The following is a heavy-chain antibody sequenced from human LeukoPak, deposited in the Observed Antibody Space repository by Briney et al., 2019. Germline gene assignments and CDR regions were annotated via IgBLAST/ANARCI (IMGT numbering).Heavy chain of an antibody. CDR2: VKRKIDGETT. CDR3: TTDSAAY. Sequence: PGGSLRLSCAASGFTFSNAWMTWVRQAPGKGLEWVGRVKRKIDGETTGYAAAVKGRFAISRDDSKSTVYLQMNSLKTEDTALYYCTTDSAAYWGQGTLVTVSS. CDR1: GFTFSNAW. V-gene: IGHV3-15*01. J-gene: IGHJ4*02.